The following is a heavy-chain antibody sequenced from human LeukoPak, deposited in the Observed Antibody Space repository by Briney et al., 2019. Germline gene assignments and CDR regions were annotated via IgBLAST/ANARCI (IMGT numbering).Heavy chain of an antibody. D-gene: IGHD6-13*01. V-gene: IGHV1-2*02. J-gene: IGHJ5*02. Sequence: ASVKVSCNASGYTFTGYYMHWVRQAPGQGLEWMGWINPNSGGTNYAQKFQGRVTMTRDTSISTAYMELSRLRSDDTAVYYCARGRIAAAGTIIRFDPWGQGTLVTVSS. CDR1: GYTFTGYY. CDR2: INPNSGGT. CDR3: ARGRIAAAGTIIRFDP.